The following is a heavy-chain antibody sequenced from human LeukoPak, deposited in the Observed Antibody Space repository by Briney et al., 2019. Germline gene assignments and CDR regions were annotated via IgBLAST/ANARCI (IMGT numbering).Heavy chain of an antibody. D-gene: IGHD2-15*01. V-gene: IGHV1-18*04. J-gene: IGHJ6*04. CDR2: ISAYNGNP. Sequence: SVKVSCKASGYTFTSYGISWVRQAPGQGLDWMGWISAYNGNPNYAQKLQGRITMTTDTSTSTAYMELTSLRSDDTAVYYCARVAVRVVAADYYGMDVWGKGTTVIVSS. CDR3: ARVAVRVVAADYYGMDV. CDR1: GYTFTSYG.